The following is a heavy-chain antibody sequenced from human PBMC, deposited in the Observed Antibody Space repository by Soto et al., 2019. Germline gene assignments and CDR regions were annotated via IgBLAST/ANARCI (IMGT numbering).Heavy chain of an antibody. CDR1: GFSLSTSAMG. D-gene: IGHD3-9*01. CDR3: AHADLELRYFDWLPQPWFDP. V-gene: IGHV2-5*02. Sequence: SGPTLVNPTQTLTLTCTFSGFSLSTSAMGVAWIRQPPGKALEWLALIYWDDDKRYSPSLKSRLTITKDTSKNQVVLTMTNMDPVDTATYYCAHADLELRYFDWLPQPWFDPWGQGTLVTVSS. CDR2: IYWDDDK. J-gene: IGHJ5*02.